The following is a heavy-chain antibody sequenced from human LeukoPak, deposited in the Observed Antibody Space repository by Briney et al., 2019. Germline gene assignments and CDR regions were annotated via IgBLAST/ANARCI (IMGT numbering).Heavy chain of an antibody. V-gene: IGHV3-30*04. CDR2: ISYDGSNK. CDR3: AREHDYGDYGAFDY. D-gene: IGHD4-17*01. CDR1: GFTFSSYA. J-gene: IGHJ4*02. Sequence: GRSLRLSCAASGFTFSSYAMHWVRQAPGKGLEWVAVISYDGSNKYYADSVKGRFTISRDNSKNTLYLQMNSLRAEDTAVYYCAREHDYGDYGAFDYWGQGTLVTVSS.